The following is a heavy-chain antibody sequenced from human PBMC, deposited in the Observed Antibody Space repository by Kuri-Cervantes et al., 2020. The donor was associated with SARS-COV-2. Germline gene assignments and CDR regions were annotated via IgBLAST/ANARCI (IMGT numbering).Heavy chain of an antibody. Sequence: GGSLRLSCAASGFTFDDYAMHWVRQAPGKGLEWVSGISWNSGSIGYADSVKGRFTISRDNAKNSLYLQMNSLRAEDTAVYYCARGPLDIVVVPAATYWGQGTLVTVSS. D-gene: IGHD2-2*01. CDR2: ISWNSGSI. CDR3: ARGPLDIVVVPAATY. J-gene: IGHJ4*02. V-gene: IGHV3-9*01. CDR1: GFTFDDYA.